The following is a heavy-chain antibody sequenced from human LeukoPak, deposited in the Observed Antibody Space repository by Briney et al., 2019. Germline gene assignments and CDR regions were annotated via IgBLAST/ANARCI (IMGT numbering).Heavy chain of an antibody. Sequence: GGSLRLSCAASGVTFSSYSMNWVRQAPGKGLEWVSSISSSRSNIYYADSVKGRFIISRDNAKNSLYLQMTSLRVEDTAVYYCARDLCSSCGWFDPRGQGTLVTVSS. V-gene: IGHV3-21*01. J-gene: IGHJ5*02. CDR3: ARDLCSSCGWFDP. CDR2: ISSSRSNI. CDR1: GVTFSSYS. D-gene: IGHD2-2*01.